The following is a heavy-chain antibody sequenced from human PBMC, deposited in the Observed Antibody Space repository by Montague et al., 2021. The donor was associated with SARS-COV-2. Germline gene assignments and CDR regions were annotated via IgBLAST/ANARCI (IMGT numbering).Heavy chain of an antibody. Sequence: SLRLSCAASGFNFGVYEMNWVRQTPGKGLEWVSYINGGSSVMYYADSVMGRFTISRDNAESSLYLQMNSLRAEDTAVYYCAPAVPVADDSWGQGTLVPVSS. CDR1: GFNFGVYE. V-gene: IGHV3-48*03. D-gene: IGHD2-2*01. CDR3: APAVPVADDS. CDR2: INGGSSVM. J-gene: IGHJ5*02.